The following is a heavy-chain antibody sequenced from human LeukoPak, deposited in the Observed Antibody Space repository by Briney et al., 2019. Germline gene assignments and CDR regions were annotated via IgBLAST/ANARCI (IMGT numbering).Heavy chain of an antibody. V-gene: IGHV4-38-2*02. CDR2: VYHSGNT. CDR3: ARDRDSSTTYTPYYFDS. Sequence: KPSETLSLTCSVSGFSIGSAYHWAWIRPPPGGGLEWIASVYHSGNTYYNPSLKSRVLISADTSKNQFFLNLISVTAADTAVYYCARDRDSSTTYTPYYFDSWGQGTLVTVSS. J-gene: IGHJ4*02. CDR1: GFSIGSAYH. D-gene: IGHD6-13*01.